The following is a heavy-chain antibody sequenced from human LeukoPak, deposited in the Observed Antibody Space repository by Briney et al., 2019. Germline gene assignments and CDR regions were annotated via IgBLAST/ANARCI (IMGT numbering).Heavy chain of an antibody. Sequence: SETLSLTCAVYGGSFSGYYWGWIRQPPGKGLEWIGSIFYSGSTYYNPSLKSRVTISLDTSKNQFSLKLNSVTAADTAVYYCARKEEAVAAFDYWGQGTLVTVSS. V-gene: IGHV4-34*12. J-gene: IGHJ4*02. D-gene: IGHD6-19*01. CDR1: GGSFSGYY. CDR2: IFYSGST. CDR3: ARKEEAVAAFDY.